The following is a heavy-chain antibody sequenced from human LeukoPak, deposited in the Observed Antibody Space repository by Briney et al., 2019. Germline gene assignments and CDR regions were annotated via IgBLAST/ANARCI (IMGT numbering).Heavy chain of an antibody. D-gene: IGHD3-3*01. CDR3: ARVLTDFWSGYYNWFGP. CDR2: IYYSGST. Sequence: SETLSLTCTVSGGSISSGGYYWSWIRQHPGKGLEWIGYIYYSGSTYYNPSLKSRVTISVDTSKNQFSLKLSSVTAADTAVYYCARVLTDFWSGYYNWFGPWGQGTLVTVSS. J-gene: IGHJ5*02. V-gene: IGHV4-31*03. CDR1: GGSISSGGYY.